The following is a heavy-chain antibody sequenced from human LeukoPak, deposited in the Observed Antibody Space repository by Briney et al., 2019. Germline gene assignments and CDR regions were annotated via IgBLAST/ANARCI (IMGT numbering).Heavy chain of an antibody. J-gene: IGHJ4*02. CDR3: ARLVLVTAMAPYFDY. Sequence: GESLKISRKGSGYSFTSYWIGWVRQMPGKGLEWMGIIYPGDSDTRYSPSFQGQVTISADKFISTAYLQWSSLKASDTAMYYCARLVLVTAMAPYFDYWGQGTLVTVSS. CDR1: GYSFTSYW. CDR2: IYPGDSDT. V-gene: IGHV5-51*01. D-gene: IGHD2-21*02.